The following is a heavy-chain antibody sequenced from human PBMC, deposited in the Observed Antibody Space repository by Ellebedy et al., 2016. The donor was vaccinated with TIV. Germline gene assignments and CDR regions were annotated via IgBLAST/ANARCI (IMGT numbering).Heavy chain of an antibody. J-gene: IGHJ3*01. CDR2: VSRSGGSA. CDR1: GFTFSDYS. D-gene: IGHD4-17*01. Sequence: GGSLRLSCVGSGFTFSDYSINWVRQAPGKGLEWISYVSRSGGSAFYAYSVKGRFTVSRDNAKSSLFLQLNSVRAEDTAVYYCATDGSYGDHLSPAHAFVFWGRGTTVAVSS. CDR3: ATDGSYGDHLSPAHAFVF. V-gene: IGHV3-21*06.